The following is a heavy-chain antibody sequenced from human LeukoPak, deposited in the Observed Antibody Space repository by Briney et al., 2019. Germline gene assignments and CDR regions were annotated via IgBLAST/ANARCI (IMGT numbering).Heavy chain of an antibody. V-gene: IGHV4-59*01. CDR3: ARDSCSSTSCLSIDDY. CDR2: IFYTGTT. D-gene: IGHD2-2*01. J-gene: IGHJ4*02. Sequence: SETLSLTCTVSGGSITSYYWNWIRQPPGKGLEWIGYIFYTGTTNYNPSLKSRITLSVDTSKNRFSLKLTSVAAADTAVYYCARDSCSSTSCLSIDDYWGQGTLVTVSS. CDR1: GGSITSYY.